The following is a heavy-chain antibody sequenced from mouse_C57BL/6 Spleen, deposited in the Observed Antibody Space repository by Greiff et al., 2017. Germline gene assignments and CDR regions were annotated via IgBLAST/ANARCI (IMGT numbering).Heavy chain of an antibody. J-gene: IGHJ4*01. V-gene: IGHV2-2*01. CDR2: IWSGGST. Sequence: VKLVESGPGLVQPSQSLSITCTVSGFSLTSYGVHWVRQSPGKGLEWLGVIWSGGSTDYNAAFISRLSISKDNSKSQVFFKMNSLQADDTAIYYCARESHDGYADAMDYWGQGTSVTVSS. CDR3: ARESHDGYADAMDY. CDR1: GFSLTSYG. D-gene: IGHD2-3*01.